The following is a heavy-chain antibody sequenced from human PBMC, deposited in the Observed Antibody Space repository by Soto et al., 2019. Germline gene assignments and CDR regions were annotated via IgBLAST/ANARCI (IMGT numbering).Heavy chain of an antibody. CDR3: ARDRDGSYSQWWFDP. CDR2: IYYSGST. J-gene: IGHJ5*02. CDR1: GGSISSYY. Sequence: TSETLSLTCTVSGGSISSYYWSWIRQPPGKGLEWIGYIYYSGSTNYNPSLKSRVTISVDTSKNQFSLKLSSVTAADTAVYYCARDRDGSYSQWWFDPWGQGTLVTVSS. V-gene: IGHV4-59*01. D-gene: IGHD1-26*01.